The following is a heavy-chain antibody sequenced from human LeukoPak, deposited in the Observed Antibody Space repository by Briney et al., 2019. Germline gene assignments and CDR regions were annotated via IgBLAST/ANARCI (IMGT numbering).Heavy chain of an antibody. CDR1: GFLFSDFINHT. D-gene: IGHD2-21*01. Sequence: GGSLRLSCADSGFLFSDFINHTMVWVRQAPGKGLEWVSYISSSSTSISYADSVRGRFSISRDNAQRSLYLHMNSLRDEDTAVYYCAREFSVVGNFDYWGQGTLVIVSS. CDR2: ISSSSTSI. J-gene: IGHJ4*02. CDR3: AREFSVVGNFDY. V-gene: IGHV3-21*01.